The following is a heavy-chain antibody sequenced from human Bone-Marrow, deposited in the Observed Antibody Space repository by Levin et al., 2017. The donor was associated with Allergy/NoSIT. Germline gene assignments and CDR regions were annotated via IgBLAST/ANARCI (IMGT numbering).Heavy chain of an antibody. CDR3: ARDLGDRHGYTHRPPSY. CDR2: INPNTGGT. V-gene: IGHV1-2*02. CDR1: GYNFAAQY. D-gene: IGHD5-18*01. J-gene: IGHJ4*01. Sequence: ASVKVSCKTSGYNFAAQYIHWVRQAPGQGLEWVGWINPNTGGTKYAQKYQARVTMTSDTSINTAYMEVMRLTSDDTGIYYCARDLGDRHGYTHRPPSYWGHGTQVTVSS.